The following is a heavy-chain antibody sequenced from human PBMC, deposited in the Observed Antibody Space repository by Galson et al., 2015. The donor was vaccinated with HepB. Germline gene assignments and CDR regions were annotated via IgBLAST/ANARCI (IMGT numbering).Heavy chain of an antibody. CDR2: ISYDGSNK. V-gene: IGHV3-30-3*01. CDR3: ARDGSEWSYYDFYSPAYYMDV. D-gene: IGHD3-3*01. Sequence: SLRLSCAASGFTFSSYAMHWVRQAPGKGLEWVAVISYDGSNKYYADSVKGRFTVSRDNSKNTLYLQMNSLRAEDTAVYYCARDGSEWSYYDFYSPAYYMDVWGKGTTVTVSS. CDR1: GFTFSSYA. J-gene: IGHJ6*03.